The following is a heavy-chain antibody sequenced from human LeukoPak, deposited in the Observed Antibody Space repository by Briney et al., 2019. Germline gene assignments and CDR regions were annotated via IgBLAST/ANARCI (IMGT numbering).Heavy chain of an antibody. V-gene: IGHV4-38-2*02. CDR3: ARDCSGGSCYAFDI. J-gene: IGHJ3*02. CDR1: GYSISSGYY. Sequence: PSETLSLTCTVSGYSISSGYYWGWIRQPPGKGLEWIGSIYHSGSTYYNPSLKSRVTISVDTSKNQFSLKLSSVTAADTAVYYCARDCSGGSCYAFDIWGQGTMVTVSS. D-gene: IGHD2-15*01. CDR2: IYHSGST.